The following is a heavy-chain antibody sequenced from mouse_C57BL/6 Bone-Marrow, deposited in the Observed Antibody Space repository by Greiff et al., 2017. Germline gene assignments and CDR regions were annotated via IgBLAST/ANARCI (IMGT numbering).Heavy chain of an antibody. CDR3: ARDDGSSYYYAMDY. CDR1: GFTFSSYA. D-gene: IGHD1-1*01. Sequence: VQLQQSGGGLVKPGGSLKLSCAASGFTFSSYAMSWVRQTPEKRLEWVATISDGGSYTYYPDNVKGRFTISRDNAKNNLYLQMSHLKSEDTAMYYCARDDGSSYYYAMDYWGQGTSVTVSS. J-gene: IGHJ4*01. CDR2: ISDGGSYT. V-gene: IGHV5-4*01.